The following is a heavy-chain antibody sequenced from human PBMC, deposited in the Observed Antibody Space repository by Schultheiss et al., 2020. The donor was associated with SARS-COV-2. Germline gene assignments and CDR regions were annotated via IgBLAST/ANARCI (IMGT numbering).Heavy chain of an antibody. CDR2: INSDGSST. D-gene: IGHD2-2*01. V-gene: IGHV3-74*01. J-gene: IGHJ4*02. CDR1: GFTFTRSA. Sequence: GGSLRLSCAASGFTFTRSALTWVRQAPGKGLVWVSRINSDGSSTSYADSVKGRFTISRDNSKNTLYLQMNSLRAEDTAVYYCARRVPAAIYFDYWGQGTLVTVSS. CDR3: ARRVPAAIYFDY.